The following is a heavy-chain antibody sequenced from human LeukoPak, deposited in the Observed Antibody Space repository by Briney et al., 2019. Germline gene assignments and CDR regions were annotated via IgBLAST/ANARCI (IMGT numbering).Heavy chain of an antibody. CDR3: ARIGLKTTGYHRLDY. Sequence: ASVKVSCKASGYTFTGHYLHWVRQAPGQGLDWMGWLNPNTGDTLYIQKFQGRVTMTGDTSISTAYMELSRLMSDDTAVYYCARIGLKTTGYHRLDYWGQGTLVTVSS. J-gene: IGHJ4*02. D-gene: IGHD3-9*01. CDR1: GYTFTGHY. CDR2: LNPNTGDT. V-gene: IGHV1-2*02.